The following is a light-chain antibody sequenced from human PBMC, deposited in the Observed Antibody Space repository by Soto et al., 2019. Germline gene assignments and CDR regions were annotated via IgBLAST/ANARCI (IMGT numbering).Light chain of an antibody. CDR3: QQYNNYFT. V-gene: IGKV1D-13*01. CDR2: DAS. Sequence: IQMTQSPSSLSASVGDRVTITCRASQGISNYLAWYQQKPGKAPKLLIYDASSLESGVPSRFSGSGSETEYTLTISSLQPDDLGTYYCQQYNNYFTFGQGTKVDI. CDR1: QGISNY. J-gene: IGKJ1*01.